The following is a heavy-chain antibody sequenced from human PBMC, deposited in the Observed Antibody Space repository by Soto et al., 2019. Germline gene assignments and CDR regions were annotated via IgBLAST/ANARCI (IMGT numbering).Heavy chain of an antibody. CDR3: ARSYYYDSSGYYYHYYGMDV. D-gene: IGHD3-22*01. CDR1: GFTFSSYW. V-gene: IGHV3-7*01. Sequence: GGSLRLSCAGSGFTFSSYWMIWVRQAPGKGLEWVANIKEDGSEKYYVDSVKGRFTISRDNAKNSLYLQMNSLRAEDTAVYYCARSYYYDSSGYYYHYYGMDVWGQGTTVTVSS. J-gene: IGHJ6*02. CDR2: IKEDGSEK.